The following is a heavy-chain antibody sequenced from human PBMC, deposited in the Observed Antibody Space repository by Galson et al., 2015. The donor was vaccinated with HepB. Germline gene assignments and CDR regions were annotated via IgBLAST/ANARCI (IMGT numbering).Heavy chain of an antibody. Sequence: SGAEVKKPGESLQISCKASGYRFTNNWIGWVRQMPGKGLEWMGRIDPSDSYTNYSPSFQGHVTISADKSISTAYLQWSSLKASDTAIYYCARHLWYSNAWYPYYFHYYGMDFWGQRTTVTVSS. CDR1: GYRFTNNW. CDR3: ARHLWYSNAWYPYYFHYYGMDF. J-gene: IGHJ6*01. D-gene: IGHD6-19*01. CDR2: IDPSDSYT. V-gene: IGHV5-10-1*01.